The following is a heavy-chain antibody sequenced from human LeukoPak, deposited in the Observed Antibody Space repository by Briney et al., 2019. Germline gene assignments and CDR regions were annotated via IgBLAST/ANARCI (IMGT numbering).Heavy chain of an antibody. J-gene: IGHJ5*02. D-gene: IGHD1-26*01. CDR2: INPTGGST. CDR3: ARDNSVGDNAWWFDP. CDR1: GYTFTSYY. Sequence: ASVKVSCKASGYTFTSYYIHWVRQAPGQGLEWMGLINPTGGSTGYAQKFQGRVTMTRDMSTSTDYMELSSLRSEDTAIYYCARDNSVGDNAWWFDPWGQGTLVTVSS. V-gene: IGHV1-46*01.